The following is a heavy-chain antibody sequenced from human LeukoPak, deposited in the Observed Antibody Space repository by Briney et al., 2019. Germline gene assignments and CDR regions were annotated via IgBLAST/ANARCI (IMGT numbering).Heavy chain of an antibody. J-gene: IGHJ6*02. CDR1: GFTFSSYA. Sequence: GGSLRLSCAAPGFTFSSYAMSWVRQAPGKGLEWVSAISGSGGSTYYADSVKGRFTISRDNSKNTLYLQMNSLRAEDTAVYYCAKTIAARRGDYYYGMDVWGQGTTVTVSS. V-gene: IGHV3-23*01. D-gene: IGHD6-6*01. CDR2: ISGSGGST. CDR3: AKTIAARRGDYYYGMDV.